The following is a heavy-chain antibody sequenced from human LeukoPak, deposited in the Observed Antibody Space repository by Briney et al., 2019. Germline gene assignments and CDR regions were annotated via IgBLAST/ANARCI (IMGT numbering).Heavy chain of an antibody. D-gene: IGHD6-13*01. Sequence: PGGSLRLSCAASGFTFSSYSMNWVRQAPGKGLEWVSSISSSSSYIYYADSVKGRFTISRDNAKNSLYLQMNSLRAEDTAVYYCARVGYSSPPRLFAFDIWGQGTMVTVSS. J-gene: IGHJ3*02. V-gene: IGHV3-21*01. CDR1: GFTFSSYS. CDR3: ARVGYSSPPRLFAFDI. CDR2: ISSSSSYI.